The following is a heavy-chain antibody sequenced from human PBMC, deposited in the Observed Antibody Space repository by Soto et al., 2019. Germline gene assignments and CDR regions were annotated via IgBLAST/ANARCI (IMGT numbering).Heavy chain of an antibody. J-gene: IGHJ5*02. V-gene: IGHV1-24*01. CDR3: ATRPYGSGENWFDP. CDR1: GYTLTELS. Sequence: ASVKVSCKVSGYTLTELSMHWVRRAPGKGLEWMGGFDPEDGETIYAQKFQGRVTMTEDTSTDTAYMELSSLRSEDTAVYYCATRPYGSGENWFDPWGQGTLVTVS. CDR2: FDPEDGET. D-gene: IGHD3-10*01.